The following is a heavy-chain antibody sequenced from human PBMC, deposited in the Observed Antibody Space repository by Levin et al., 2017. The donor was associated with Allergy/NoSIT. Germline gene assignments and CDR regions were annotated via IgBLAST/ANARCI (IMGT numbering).Heavy chain of an antibody. J-gene: IGHJ4*02. CDR1: GFSLPGRGMC. CDR3: ERATDGSCYSGSFEF. V-gene: IGHV2-70*12. CDR2: IDWDDDK. Sequence: SGPTLVKPTQTLTLTCTVSGFSLPGRGMCVNWIRQPPGKALEWLALIDWDDDKYYSTSLRPRLTVSRDTSKNQVVLEMTDMDPVDTATYFCERATDGSCYSGSFEFWGQGTLVTVSS. D-gene: IGHD2-15*01.